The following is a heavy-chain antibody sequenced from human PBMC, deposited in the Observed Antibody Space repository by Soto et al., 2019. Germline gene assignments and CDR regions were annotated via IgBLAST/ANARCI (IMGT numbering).Heavy chain of an antibody. CDR3: ARDRQFSHPRGGMEV. Sequence: EVQLLESGGGLVRPGGSLRLSCAASGFTFSSYAMNWVRQAPGKGLEWVSAISGTGYNTYYADSLKGRFTISRDNSKNTLSLHINSLRAEDTAVYYCARDRQFSHPRGGMEVWGQGTTVTVSS. CDR1: GFTFSSYA. J-gene: IGHJ6*02. CDR2: ISGTGYNT. D-gene: IGHD3-10*01. V-gene: IGHV3-23*01.